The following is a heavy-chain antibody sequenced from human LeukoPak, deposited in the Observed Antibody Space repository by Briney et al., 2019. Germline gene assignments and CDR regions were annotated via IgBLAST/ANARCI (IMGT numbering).Heavy chain of an antibody. Sequence: GGSLRFSCAASGFSFSTYWMHWVRQAPGKGLVWVSRINSDGSSTTYADSVKGRFTISRDNAKNTLYLQMNSLRAEDTAVYYCAVGVGDHWGQGTLVTVFS. CDR2: INSDGSST. CDR1: GFSFSTYW. J-gene: IGHJ4*02. D-gene: IGHD3-10*01. V-gene: IGHV3-74*01. CDR3: AVGVGDH.